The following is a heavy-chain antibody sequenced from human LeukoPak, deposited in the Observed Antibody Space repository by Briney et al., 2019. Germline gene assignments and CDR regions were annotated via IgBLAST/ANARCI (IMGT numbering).Heavy chain of an antibody. D-gene: IGHD3-3*01. CDR1: GYSFTSYW. CDR2: IYPGDSDT. CDR3: ARRNYDFWSGYFTNQGWFDP. Sequence: GESLKISRKGSGYSFTSYWIGWVRQMPGKGLEWMGIIYPGDSDTRYSPSFQGQVTISADKSISTAYLQWSSLKASDTAMYYCARRNYDFWSGYFTNQGWFDPWGQGTLVTVSS. V-gene: IGHV5-51*01. J-gene: IGHJ5*02.